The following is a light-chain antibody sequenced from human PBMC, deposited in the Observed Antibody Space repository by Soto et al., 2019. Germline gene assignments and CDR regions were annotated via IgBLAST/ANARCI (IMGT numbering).Light chain of an antibody. CDR1: QSVSSN. CDR3: QQYNNGPPLT. Sequence: EIVMTQSPATLSVSPGERATLSCRASQSVSSNLAWYQQKPGQAPRLLIYGAATRATGIPARFSGSVSGTEFTLTISSLQSEDVAVYYCQQYNNGPPLTFGGGTKVEIK. CDR2: GAA. J-gene: IGKJ4*01. V-gene: IGKV3-15*01.